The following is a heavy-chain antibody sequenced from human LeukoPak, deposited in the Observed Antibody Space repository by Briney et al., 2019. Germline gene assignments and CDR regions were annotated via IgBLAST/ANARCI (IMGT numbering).Heavy chain of an antibody. Sequence: ASVKVSCKASGYTFTGYYMHWVRQAPGQGLEWMGWINPNSGGTNYAQKFQGRVTMTRDTSISTAYMEPSRLRSDDTAVYYCARDYYDSSGYYYVLDYWGQGTLVTVSS. J-gene: IGHJ4*02. CDR3: ARDYYDSSGYYYVLDY. D-gene: IGHD3-22*01. CDR2: INPNSGGT. CDR1: GYTFTGYY. V-gene: IGHV1-2*02.